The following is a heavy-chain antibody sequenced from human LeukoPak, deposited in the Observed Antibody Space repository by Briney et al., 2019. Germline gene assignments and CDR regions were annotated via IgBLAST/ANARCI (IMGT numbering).Heavy chain of an antibody. J-gene: IGHJ4*02. Sequence: SETLSLTCTVSGYSISSGYYWGWIRQPPGKGLEWIGSIYHSGSTYYNPSLKSRVTISVDTSKNQFSLKLSSVTAADTAVYYCARDFFSTVTSFDYWGQGTLVTVSS. CDR3: ARDFFSTVTSFDY. V-gene: IGHV4-38-2*02. CDR1: GYSISSGYY. CDR2: IYHSGST. D-gene: IGHD4-17*01.